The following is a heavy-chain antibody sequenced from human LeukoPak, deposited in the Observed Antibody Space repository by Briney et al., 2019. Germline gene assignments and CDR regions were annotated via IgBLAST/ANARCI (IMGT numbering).Heavy chain of an antibody. CDR3: ARLTYGSGSFYSYYYGLDV. J-gene: IGHJ6*02. CDR1: GGSISSNTHY. Sequence: PSETLSLTCTVSGGSISSNTHYWGWIRQPPGKGLEWIGSIYYAGTTYCNPSLKSRITMSVGTSKKQFSLKLSSVTAADTAVYYCARLTYGSGSFYSYYYGLDVWGQGTTVTVSS. CDR2: IYYAGTT. V-gene: IGHV4-39*01. D-gene: IGHD3-10*01.